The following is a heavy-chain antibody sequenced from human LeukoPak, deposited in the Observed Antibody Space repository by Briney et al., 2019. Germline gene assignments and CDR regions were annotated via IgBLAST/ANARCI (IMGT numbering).Heavy chain of an antibody. CDR1: GFTFSNYS. Sequence: GGSLRLSCAASGFTFSNYSMNWVRQAPGRGLEWVSSISSSSIYIYYADSMKGRFTISRDNAKNSLYLQMNSLRAEDTAIYYCARGVNGYDSYYYYGLDVWGGGTTVTVSS. D-gene: IGHD5-12*01. CDR2: ISSSSIYI. V-gene: IGHV3-21*01. J-gene: IGHJ6*04. CDR3: ARGVNGYDSYYYYGLDV.